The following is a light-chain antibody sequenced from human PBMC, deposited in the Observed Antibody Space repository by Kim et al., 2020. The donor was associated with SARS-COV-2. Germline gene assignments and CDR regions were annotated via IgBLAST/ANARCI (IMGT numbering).Light chain of an antibody. Sequence: SLAPGERATLACLARQSVSSSYLVWYQQKPGQAPRLLIYGASTRATGIPDRFSGSGSVTDFTLTISSLEPEDFAVYYCQQYGSSPRFGQGTKLEI. CDR2: GAS. J-gene: IGKJ2*03. CDR1: QSVSSSY. V-gene: IGKV3-20*01. CDR3: QQYGSSPR.